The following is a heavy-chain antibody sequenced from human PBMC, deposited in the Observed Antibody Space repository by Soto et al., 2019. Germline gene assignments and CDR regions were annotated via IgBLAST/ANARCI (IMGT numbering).Heavy chain of an antibody. D-gene: IGHD2-8*02. CDR3: ARDKITGLFDY. CDR2: INHSGST. Sequence: PSETLSLTCAVYGGSFSGYYWTWILQPPWTGLEWIGEINHSGSTNYNPSLKSRVTISVDTSKNQFSLKLTSVTAADTAVYYCARDKITGLFDYWGQGTLVTVS. J-gene: IGHJ4*02. CDR1: GGSFSGYY. V-gene: IGHV4-34*01.